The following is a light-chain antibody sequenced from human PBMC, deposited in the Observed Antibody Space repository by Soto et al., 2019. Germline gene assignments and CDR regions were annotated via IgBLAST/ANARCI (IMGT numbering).Light chain of an antibody. Sequence: QSVLTQPASVSGSPGQPITISCTGTSSDVGDYDYVSWYQHHPGKAPKLMIYEVSNRPSGVSNRFSASKSGNTASLTISGLQTEDEADYYCSSYTSSSTLLFGAGTKVTVL. CDR1: SSDVGDYDY. J-gene: IGLJ1*01. V-gene: IGLV2-14*01. CDR2: EVS. CDR3: SSYTSSSTLL.